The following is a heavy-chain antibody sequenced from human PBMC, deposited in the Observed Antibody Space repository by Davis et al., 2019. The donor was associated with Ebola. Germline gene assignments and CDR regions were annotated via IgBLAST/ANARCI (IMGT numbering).Heavy chain of an antibody. J-gene: IGHJ4*02. CDR3: AKDRDIVVVPAFDY. V-gene: IGHV1-69*13. D-gene: IGHD2-2*01. Sequence: SVKVSCKASGGTFSSYAISWVRQAPGQGLEWMGGIIPIFGTANYAQKFQGRVTITADESTSTAYMELSSLRSEDTAVYYCAKDRDIVVVPAFDYWGQGTLVTVSS. CDR2: IIPIFGTA. CDR1: GGTFSSYA.